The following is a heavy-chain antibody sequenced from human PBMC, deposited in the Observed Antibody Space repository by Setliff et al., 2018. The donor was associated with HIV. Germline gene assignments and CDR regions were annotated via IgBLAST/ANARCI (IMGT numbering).Heavy chain of an antibody. CDR3: ARHDTDYSSYPIDY. Sequence: SETLSLTCAVYGGSFSGYYWSWIRQPPGKGLEWIGEINHSGSTNYNPSLKSRVTRSVDTSKNQFSLKLSSVTAADTAVYYCARHDTDYSSYPIDYWGQGNLVTVSA. V-gene: IGHV4-34*01. CDR1: GGSFSGYY. J-gene: IGHJ4*02. D-gene: IGHD6-6*01. CDR2: INHSGST.